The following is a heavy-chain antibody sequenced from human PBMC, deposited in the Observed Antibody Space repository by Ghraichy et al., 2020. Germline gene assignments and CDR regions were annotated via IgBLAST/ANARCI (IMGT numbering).Heavy chain of an antibody. D-gene: IGHD2-15*01. CDR1: GYTFTSYY. J-gene: IGHJ4*02. CDR2: INPSGGST. V-gene: IGHV1-46*01. Sequence: ASVKVSCKASGYTFTSYYMHWVRQAPGQGLEWMGIINPSGGSTSYAQKFQGRVTMTRDTSTSTVYMELSSLRSEDTAVYYCARDAGRYCSGGSCYIDYWGQGTLVTVSS. CDR3: ARDAGRYCSGGSCYIDY.